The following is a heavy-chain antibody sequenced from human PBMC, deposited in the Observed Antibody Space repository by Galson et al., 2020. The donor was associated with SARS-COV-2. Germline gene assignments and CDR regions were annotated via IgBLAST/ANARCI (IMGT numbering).Heavy chain of an antibody. CDR3: AKLSTTVTAGGDYYCHF. Sequence: SCAASGFTFSRYDMSWVRQAPGKGLEWVSALSDSGDRTYYADSVKGRFTISRDNSKNTLHLQMNSLRADDTAVYYCAKLSTTVTAGGDYYCHFWGQGTLVTVSS. J-gene: IGHJ4*02. D-gene: IGHD4-17*01. CDR1: GFTFSRYD. CDR2: LSDSGDRT. V-gene: IGHV3-23*01.